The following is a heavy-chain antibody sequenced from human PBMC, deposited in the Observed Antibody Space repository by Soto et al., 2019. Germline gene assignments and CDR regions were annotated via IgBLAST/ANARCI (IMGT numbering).Heavy chain of an antibody. CDR1: GFTFSSSA. CDR2: ISGSGGST. Sequence: GESLRLSCAASGFTFSSSAMSWVRQAPGKGLEWVSAISGSGGSTYYADSVKGRFTISRDNSKNTLYLQMNSLRADDTAVYYCAKDLVRASIAAHLFDYWGQGTVVTVSS. J-gene: IGHJ4*02. CDR3: AKDLVRASIAAHLFDY. V-gene: IGHV3-23*01. D-gene: IGHD6-6*01.